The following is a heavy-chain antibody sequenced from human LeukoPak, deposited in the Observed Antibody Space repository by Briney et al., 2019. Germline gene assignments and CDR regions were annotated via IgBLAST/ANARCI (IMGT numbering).Heavy chain of an antibody. D-gene: IGHD4-17*01. J-gene: IGHJ4*02. CDR3: ARVGLTVTTDY. V-gene: IGHV4-34*01. Sequence: KPSETLSLTCAVYGGSFSGYYWSWIRQPPGKGLEWIGEINHSGSTNYNPSLKSRVTISVDTSKNQFSLKLSSVTAADTAVYYCARVGLTVTTDYWGQGTLVTVSS. CDR1: GGSFSGYY. CDR2: INHSGST.